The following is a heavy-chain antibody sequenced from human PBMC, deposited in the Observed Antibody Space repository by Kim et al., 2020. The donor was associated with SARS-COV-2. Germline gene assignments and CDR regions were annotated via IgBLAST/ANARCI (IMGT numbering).Heavy chain of an antibody. CDR2: ISSSGNDI. V-gene: IGHV3-48*02. J-gene: IGHJ4*02. Sequence: GGSLRLSCVASGFNFINYNMNWVRQAPGKGLERISYISSSGNDINYADSVRGRFTISRDNDKKSLILQMNSLRDDDTGTYYCTKEPYFYDTSGFISWGQGTLVTVSS. CDR3: TKEPYFYDTSGFIS. CDR1: GFNFINYN. D-gene: IGHD3-22*01.